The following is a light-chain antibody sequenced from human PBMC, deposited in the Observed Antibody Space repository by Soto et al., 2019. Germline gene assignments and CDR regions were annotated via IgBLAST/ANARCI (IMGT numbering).Light chain of an antibody. Sequence: DIQMTQSPSSLSASIGDRLTITCRASQSISTYLNWYQQRPGKAPNLLIYGASTLHNGVPSRFSGSGSATDFTLTISSLQPEDFATYYCQQSFITPPLTFGGGPKVEIK. CDR2: GAS. CDR1: QSISTY. CDR3: QQSFITPPLT. J-gene: IGKJ4*01. V-gene: IGKV1-39*01.